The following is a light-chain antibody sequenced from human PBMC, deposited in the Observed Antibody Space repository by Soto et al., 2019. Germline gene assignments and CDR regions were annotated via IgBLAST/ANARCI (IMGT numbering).Light chain of an antibody. CDR3: QQYGSSPWT. CDR1: QSIANNY. CDR2: DAS. J-gene: IGKJ1*01. V-gene: IGKV3-20*01. Sequence: EVALTQSPGTLSLSPGARANLSCRASQSIANNYLTWYQQKPGQAPRVLIYDASTRATGIPDRFSGSGSGTDFTLTISRLEPEDSAVYYCQQYGSSPWTFGQGTKVDIK.